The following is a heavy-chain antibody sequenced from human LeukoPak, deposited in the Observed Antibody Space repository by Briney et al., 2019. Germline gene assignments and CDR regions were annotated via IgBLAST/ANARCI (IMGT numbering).Heavy chain of an antibody. CDR1: GGSISSYY. CDR2: IYHSGST. Sequence: SETLSLTCTVSGGSISSYYWSWIRQPPGKGLEWIGYIYHSGSTNYNPSLKSRVTISVDTSKNQFSLKLSSVTAADTAVYYCARVPNDYGVWGQGTMVTVSS. CDR3: ARVPNDYGV. V-gene: IGHV4-59*01. D-gene: IGHD4-17*01. J-gene: IGHJ3*01.